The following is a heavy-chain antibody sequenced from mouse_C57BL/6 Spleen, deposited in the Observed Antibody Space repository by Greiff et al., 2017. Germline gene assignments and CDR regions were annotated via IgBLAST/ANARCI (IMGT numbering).Heavy chain of an antibody. J-gene: IGHJ4*01. D-gene: IGHD2-10*01. CDR2: IHPNSGST. CDR1: GYTFTSYW. Sequence: QVHVKQPGAELVKPGASVKLSCKASGYTFTSYWMHWVKQRPGQGLEWIGMIHPNSGSTNYNEKFKSKATLTVDKSSSTAYMQLSSLTSEDSAVYYCARGTPYYGNSYYAMDYWGQGTSVTVSS. CDR3: ARGTPYYGNSYYAMDY. V-gene: IGHV1-64*01.